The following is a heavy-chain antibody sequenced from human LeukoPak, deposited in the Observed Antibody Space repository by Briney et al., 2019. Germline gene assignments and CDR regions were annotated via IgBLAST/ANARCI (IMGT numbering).Heavy chain of an antibody. V-gene: IGHV3-30-3*01. J-gene: IGHJ4*02. CDR1: GFTFSTYS. D-gene: IGHD3-10*01. Sequence: SGGSLRLSCAASGFTFSTYSMHWVRQAPGKGLEWVAVISSDGSITSYGDSVKGRFTISRDNARNPLYLQMNSLRAEDTAVYYCARGYGSGTYRGTTQIFDFWGQGTLVTVSS. CDR2: ISSDGSIT. CDR3: ARGYGSGTYRGTTQIFDF.